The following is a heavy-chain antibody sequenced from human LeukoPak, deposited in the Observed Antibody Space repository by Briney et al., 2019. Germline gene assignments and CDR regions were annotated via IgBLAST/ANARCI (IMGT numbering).Heavy chain of an antibody. Sequence: PSETLSLTCTVSGGSISSYYWSWIRQPAGKGLEWIGRIYTSGSTNYNPSLKSRVTMSVDTSKNQFPLKLSSVTAADTAVYYCAGCSSTSCYRAGMDVWGQGTTVTVSS. D-gene: IGHD2-2*02. V-gene: IGHV4-4*07. J-gene: IGHJ6*02. CDR2: IYTSGST. CDR3: AGCSSTSCYRAGMDV. CDR1: GGSISSYY.